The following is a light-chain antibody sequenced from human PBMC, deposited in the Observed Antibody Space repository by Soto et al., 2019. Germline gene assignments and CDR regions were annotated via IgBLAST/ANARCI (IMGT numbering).Light chain of an antibody. CDR2: RAF. J-gene: IGKJ1*01. Sequence: EIVLTQSPGTLSLSPGERATLSCRSSQSVSSGYLAWYQQKPGQAPRLLIFRAFNRDTGIPDRFSGSGSGTDFTLTISRLETEDFAVYSCQQYVASPPSWTFGQGTKVVIK. CDR1: QSVSSGY. V-gene: IGKV3-20*01. CDR3: QQYVASPPSWT.